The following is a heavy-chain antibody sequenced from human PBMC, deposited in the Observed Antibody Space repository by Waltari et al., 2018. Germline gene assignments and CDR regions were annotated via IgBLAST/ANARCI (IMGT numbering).Heavy chain of an antibody. V-gene: IGHV4-39*01. CDR3: ARHWWELLSADYNYYYGMDF. D-gene: IGHD1-26*01. Sequence: QLRLQESGPGLVKPSETLSLICTVSGGSIDNSDHYWGWIRRPPGKGLEWIGAISYTGTTNYNPSLRNRAAISVDTSKNQISLKLKSVTAADTAVYYCARHWWELLSADYNYYYGMDFWGQGTTVAVSS. CDR1: GGSIDNSDHY. CDR2: ISYTGTT. J-gene: IGHJ6*02.